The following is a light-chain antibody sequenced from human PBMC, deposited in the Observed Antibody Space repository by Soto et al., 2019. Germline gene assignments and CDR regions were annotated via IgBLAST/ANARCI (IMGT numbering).Light chain of an antibody. Sequence: EIVLTQSPDTLSLSPGERATLSCRASQSLAGNYLAWYQQKPGQAPRLLMSGASSRATDIPDRFSGSGSGTDFTLTINRLEPEDFAVYYCRQYVSSVTFGPGTKVDIK. V-gene: IGKV3-20*01. CDR1: QSLAGNY. J-gene: IGKJ3*01. CDR2: GAS. CDR3: RQYVSSVT.